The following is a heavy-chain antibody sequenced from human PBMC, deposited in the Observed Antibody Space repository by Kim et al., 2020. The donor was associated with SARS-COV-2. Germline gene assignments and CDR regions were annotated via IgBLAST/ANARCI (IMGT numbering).Heavy chain of an antibody. V-gene: IGHV2-70*01. D-gene: IGHD2-15*01. J-gene: IGHJ4*02. CDR1: GFSLSTSGMC. Sequence: SGPTLVNPTQTLTLTCTFSGFSLSTSGMCVSWIRQPPGKALEWLALIDWDDDKYYSTSLKTRLTISNDTSKNQVVLTMTNMDPVDTATYYCARSGGSCYSGGFDYWGQGTLVTVSS. CDR3: ARSGGSCYSGGFDY. CDR2: IDWDDDK.